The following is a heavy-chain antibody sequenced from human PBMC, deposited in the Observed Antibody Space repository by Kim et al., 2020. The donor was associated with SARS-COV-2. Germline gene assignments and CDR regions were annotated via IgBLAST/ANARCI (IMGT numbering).Heavy chain of an antibody. CDR2: WYN. D-gene: IGHD3-22*01. V-gene: IGHV6-1*01. CDR3: ARGGGYRLDP. J-gene: IGHJ5*02. Sequence: WYNDYAVSVKSRITINPDTSKNQFSLQLTSVTPADTAVYYCARGGGYRLDPWGQGTLVTVSS.